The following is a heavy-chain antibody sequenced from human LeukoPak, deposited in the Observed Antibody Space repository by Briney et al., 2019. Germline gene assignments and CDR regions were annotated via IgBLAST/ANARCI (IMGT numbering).Heavy chain of an antibody. D-gene: IGHD3-22*01. Sequence: GGSLRLSCAASGFTFSSYAMHWVRQAPGKGLEWVAVISYDGSNKYYADSVKGRFTISRHNSKNTLYLQMNSLRAEDTAVYYCARDSSGYYLSNGMDVWGQGTTVTVSS. CDR2: ISYDGSNK. CDR3: ARDSSGYYLSNGMDV. J-gene: IGHJ6*02. CDR1: GFTFSSYA. V-gene: IGHV3-30*14.